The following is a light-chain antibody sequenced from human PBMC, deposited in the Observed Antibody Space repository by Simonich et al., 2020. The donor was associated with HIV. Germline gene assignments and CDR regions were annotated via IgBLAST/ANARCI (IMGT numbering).Light chain of an antibody. CDR1: SGSIASNY. Sequence: NFMLTQPHSVSESPGKTVTISCSRSSGSIASNYVQWYQPRPGSAPTTVIYEDNQRPAGVPDRFSGSIDSSSNSAPLTISGLKTEDEADYYCQSYDSSNQVFGGGTKLTVL. V-gene: IGLV6-57*03. CDR2: EDN. CDR3: QSYDSSNQV. J-gene: IGLJ3*02.